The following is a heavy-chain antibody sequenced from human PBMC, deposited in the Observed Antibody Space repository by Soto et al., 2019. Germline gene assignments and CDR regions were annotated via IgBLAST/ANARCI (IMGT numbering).Heavy chain of an antibody. Sequence: PGGSLRLPCAASAFTSRRYSMNWVRQAPGKGMDWISYISASTTSIYYADSVQGRFTISRDNAKNSLFLQMNSLRAEDSGIYFCVRGNYENSIDYSGQGTRVTVSS. J-gene: IGHJ4*02. D-gene: IGHD6-6*01. CDR3: VRGNYENSIDY. CDR2: ISASTTSI. CDR1: AFTSRRYS. V-gene: IGHV3-48*01.